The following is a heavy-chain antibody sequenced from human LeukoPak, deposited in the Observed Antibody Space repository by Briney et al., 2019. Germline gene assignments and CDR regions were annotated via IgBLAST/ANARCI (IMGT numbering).Heavy chain of an antibody. D-gene: IGHD3-9*01. CDR2: IGGSGITT. CDR3: ARQDYDILTGYRYYYYGMDV. J-gene: IGHJ6*02. V-gene: IGHV3-23*01. CDR1: GFTFSSYA. Sequence: GGSLRLSCAASGFTFSSYAVSWVRQAPGKGLEWVSVIGGSGITTYYADSVKGRFTISRDNSKNTLYLQMNSLRAEDTAVYYCARQDYDILTGYRYYYYGMDVWGQGTTVTVSS.